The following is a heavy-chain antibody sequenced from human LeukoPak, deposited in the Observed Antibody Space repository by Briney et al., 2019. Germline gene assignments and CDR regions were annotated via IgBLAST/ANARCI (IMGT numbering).Heavy chain of an antibody. CDR2: IYSGGST. D-gene: IGHD4-23*01. J-gene: IGHJ4*02. CDR3: ARDTHGGSSGRDY. Sequence: GGSLRLSCAASGFTVSSNYMSWVRQAPGKGLEWVSVIYSGGSTYYADSVKGRFTISRDNSKNTLYLQMNSLRAEDTAVYYCARDTHGGSSGRDYWGQGTLVTVSS. V-gene: IGHV3-53*01. CDR1: GFTVSSNY.